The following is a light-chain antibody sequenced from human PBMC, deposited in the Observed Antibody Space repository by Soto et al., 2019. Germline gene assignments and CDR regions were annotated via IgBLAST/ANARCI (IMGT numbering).Light chain of an antibody. J-gene: IGKJ2*01. CDR1: QSVSSTY. V-gene: IGKV3-20*01. Sequence: EIVLTQSPGPLYLSPGERATLSCRASQSVSSTYLAWSQQKRGQAPRLLIYAASARATGIPDRFSGSGSGTDCTLTISRLEPEDFAVYFCQLYGSSPPRYTFGQGTKLEIK. CDR2: AAS. CDR3: QLYGSSPPRYT.